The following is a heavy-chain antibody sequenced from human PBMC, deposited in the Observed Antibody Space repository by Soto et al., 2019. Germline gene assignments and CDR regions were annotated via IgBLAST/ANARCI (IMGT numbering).Heavy chain of an antibody. Sequence: EVQLLESGGGLVQPGGSLRLSCAASGFTFSNYAMTWVRQAPGKGLEWVSAISGGATYYADSVKGRFTISRDDSKNTLYLQMISLRPEDTSVYYCAKDGYCALLTWFDPGGQGTLFTVSS. CDR1: GFTFSNYA. D-gene: IGHD5-12*01. J-gene: IGHJ5*02. CDR2: ISGGAT. CDR3: AKDGYCALLTWFDP. V-gene: IGHV3-23*01.